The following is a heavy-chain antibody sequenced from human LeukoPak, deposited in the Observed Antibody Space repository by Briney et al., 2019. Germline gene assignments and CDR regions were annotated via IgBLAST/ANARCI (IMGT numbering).Heavy chain of an antibody. D-gene: IGHD3-22*01. J-gene: IGHJ4*02. CDR2: ISGSGGST. V-gene: IGHV3-23*01. CDR1: GFTFSSYA. Sequence: GGSLRLSCAASGFTFSSYAMSWVRQAPGKGLEWVSAISGSGGSTYYADSVKGRFTISRDNSKNTLYLQVNSLRAEDTAVYYCAKGLRSFYYDSSGYDTYYFDYWGQGTLVTVSS. CDR3: AKGLRSFYYDSSGYDTYYFDY.